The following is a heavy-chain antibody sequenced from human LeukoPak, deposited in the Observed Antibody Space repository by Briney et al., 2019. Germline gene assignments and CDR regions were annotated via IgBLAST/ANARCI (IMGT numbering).Heavy chain of an antibody. V-gene: IGHV4-30-4*02. CDR1: GGSISNDDYY. J-gene: IGHJ4*02. CDR2: IYYSGST. Sequence: SETLSLTCTVSGGSISNDDYYWNWIRQPPGKGLEWIGYIYYSGSTYYNPSLRSRVTISIDRSKNLFSLKLSSVTAADTAVYYCARLCDGSYYCSDYWGQGTLVTVSS. CDR3: ARLCDGSYYCSDY. D-gene: IGHD1-26*01.